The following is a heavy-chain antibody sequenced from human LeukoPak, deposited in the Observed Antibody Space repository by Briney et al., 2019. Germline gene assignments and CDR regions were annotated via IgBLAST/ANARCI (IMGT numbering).Heavy chain of an antibody. Sequence: LRLSCAASGFTVSSNYMSWVRQAPGKGLEWIGYIYYSGSTYYNPSLKSRVTISVDTSKNQFSLKLSSVTAADTAVYYCARARGYCSSTSCPDFDYWGQGTLVTVSS. CDR3: ARARGYCSSTSCPDFDY. J-gene: IGHJ4*02. CDR2: IYYSGST. CDR1: GFTVSSNY. V-gene: IGHV4-30-4*08. D-gene: IGHD2-2*01.